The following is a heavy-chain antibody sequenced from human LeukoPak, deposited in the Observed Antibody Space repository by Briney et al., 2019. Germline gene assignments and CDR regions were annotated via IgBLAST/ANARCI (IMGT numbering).Heavy chain of an antibody. CDR1: GFTFSSYS. D-gene: IGHD3-3*01. Sequence: GGSLRLSCAASGFTFSSYSMNWVRQAPGKGLEWVSSISSSSSYIYYADSVKGRFTISRDNAKNSLYLQMNSLRAEDTAVYYCARADFWGGYGFDYWGQGTLVTVSS. V-gene: IGHV3-21*01. CDR2: ISSSSSYI. CDR3: ARADFWGGYGFDY. J-gene: IGHJ4*02.